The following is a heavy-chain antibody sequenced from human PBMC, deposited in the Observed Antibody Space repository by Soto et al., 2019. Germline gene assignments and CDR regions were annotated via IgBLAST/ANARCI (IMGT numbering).Heavy chain of an antibody. CDR3: ARDYYDSSGYYTPHDAFDI. D-gene: IGHD3-22*01. J-gene: IGHJ3*02. CDR1: GGTFSSYA. V-gene: IGHV1-69*06. CDR2: IIPIFGTA. Sequence: QVQLVQSGAEVKKPGSSVMVSCKASGGTFSSYAISWVRQAPGQGLEWMGGIIPIFGTANYAQKFQGRVTITADKSTSTAYMELSSLRSEDTAVYYCARDYYDSSGYYTPHDAFDIWGQGTMVTVSS.